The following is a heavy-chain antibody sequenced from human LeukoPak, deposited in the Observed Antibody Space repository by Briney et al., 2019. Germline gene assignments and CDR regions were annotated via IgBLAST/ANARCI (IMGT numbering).Heavy chain of an antibody. D-gene: IGHD6-13*01. CDR1: GGTFSSYA. CDR3: ARDLVRAAQPGIAAAGTGQH. Sequence: ASVKVSCKASGGTFSSYAISWVRQAPGQGLEWMGGIIPIFGTANYAQKFQGRVTITTDESTSTAYMELSSLRSEDTAVYYCARDLVRAAQPGIAAAGTGQHWGQGTLVTVSS. CDR2: IIPIFGTA. V-gene: IGHV1-69*05. J-gene: IGHJ1*01.